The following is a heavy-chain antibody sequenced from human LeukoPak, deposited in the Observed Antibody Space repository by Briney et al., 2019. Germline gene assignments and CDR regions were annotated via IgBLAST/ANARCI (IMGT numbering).Heavy chain of an antibody. CDR3: ARGLRAAAAGRRLIYYFDY. V-gene: IGHV1-18*01. Sequence: ASVKVSCKASGYTFTSYGISWVRQAPGQGLEWMGWISAYNGNTNYAQKLQGRVTMTTDTSTSTAYMELRSLRSDDTAVYYCARGLRAAAAGRRLIYYFDYWGQGTLVTVSS. CDR2: ISAYNGNT. CDR1: GYTFTSYG. J-gene: IGHJ4*02. D-gene: IGHD6-13*01.